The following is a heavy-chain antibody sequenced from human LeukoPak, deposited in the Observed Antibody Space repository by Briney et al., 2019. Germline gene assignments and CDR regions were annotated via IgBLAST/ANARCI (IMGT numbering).Heavy chain of an antibody. CDR3: ARLAKNYYDSSGYPDY. V-gene: IGHV5-51*01. D-gene: IGHD3-22*01. J-gene: IGHJ4*02. CDR1: GYSFTSYW. CDR2: IYPGDSDT. Sequence: GESLKISCKGSGYSFTSYWIGWVRQMPGKGPEWMGIIYPGDSDTRYSPSFQGQVTISADKSISTAYLQWSSLKASDTAMYYCARLAKNYYDSSGYPDYWGQGTLVTVSS.